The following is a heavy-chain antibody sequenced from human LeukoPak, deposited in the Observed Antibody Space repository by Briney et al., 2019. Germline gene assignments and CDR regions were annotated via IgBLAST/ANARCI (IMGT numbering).Heavy chain of an antibody. J-gene: IGHJ4*02. Sequence: PGGSLRLSCAASGFTFSSYAMSWVRQAPGKGLEWVSSISGSGGATYYADSVKGRFTISRDNSKNTLYPQVNSLRAEDTAVYYCATPYDSGTFPPGYWGQGTLVTVSS. CDR2: ISGSGGAT. CDR3: ATPYDSGTFPPGY. CDR1: GFTFSSYA. V-gene: IGHV3-23*01. D-gene: IGHD3-10*01.